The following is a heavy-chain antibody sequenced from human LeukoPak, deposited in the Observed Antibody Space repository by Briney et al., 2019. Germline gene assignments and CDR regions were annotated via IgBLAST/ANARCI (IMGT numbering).Heavy chain of an antibody. CDR1: GFTFDDYA. V-gene: IGHV3-43*02. J-gene: IGHJ3*02. Sequence: GGSLRLSCAASGFTFDDYAMHWVRQAPGKGPEWVSYVTANGGGTYYADSVKGRFVISRDNSKNSLCLQMNTLRPEDTALYYCAKILNPHAFDIWGQGTMVTVSS. CDR3: AKILNPHAFDI. D-gene: IGHD1-14*01. CDR2: VTANGGGT.